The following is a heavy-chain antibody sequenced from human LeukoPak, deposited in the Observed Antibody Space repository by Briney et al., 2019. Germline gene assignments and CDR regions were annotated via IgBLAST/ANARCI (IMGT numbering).Heavy chain of an antibody. D-gene: IGHD2-2*01. CDR2: ISGSGGST. J-gene: IGHJ3*02. CDR1: GLTVSTSY. V-gene: IGHV3-23*01. Sequence: PGGSLRLSCAASGLTVSTSYMTRVRQTPGKGLEWVSVISGSGGSTYCADSVKGRFTISRDNSKNTLYLQMNSLRAEDTAVYYCARDLKGQYQDAFDIWGQGTMVTVSS. CDR3: ARDLKGQYQDAFDI.